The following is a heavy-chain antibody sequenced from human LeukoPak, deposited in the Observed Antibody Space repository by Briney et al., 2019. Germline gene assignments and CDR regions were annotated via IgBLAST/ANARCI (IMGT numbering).Heavy chain of an antibody. Sequence: ASVKVSCKASGYTFTSYYMHWVRQAPGQGLEWMGIINPSGGSTSYAQKFQGRVTMTRDTSMSTVYMELSSLRSEDTAVYYCARGPPDVDIVATIAYWGQGTLVTVSS. V-gene: IGHV1-46*01. D-gene: IGHD5-12*01. CDR2: INPSGGST. CDR1: GYTFTSYY. J-gene: IGHJ4*02. CDR3: ARGPPDVDIVATIAY.